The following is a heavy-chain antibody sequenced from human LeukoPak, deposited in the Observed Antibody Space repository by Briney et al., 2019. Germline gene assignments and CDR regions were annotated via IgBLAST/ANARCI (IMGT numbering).Heavy chain of an antibody. Sequence: SETLSLTCTVSGGSISSYYWSWIRQPPGKGLEWIGFISYSGSTTYNPSLKSRVTISLDTSKNQFSLNLSSVTGADTAVYYCARGPHCSSTSCYSKYFHHWGQGTLVTVSS. CDR1: GGSISSYY. J-gene: IGHJ1*01. V-gene: IGHV4-59*01. CDR3: ARGPHCSSTSCYSKYFHH. CDR2: ISYSGST. D-gene: IGHD2-2*01.